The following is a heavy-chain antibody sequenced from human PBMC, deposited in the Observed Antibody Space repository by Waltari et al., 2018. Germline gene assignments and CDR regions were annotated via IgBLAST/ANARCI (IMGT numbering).Heavy chain of an antibody. V-gene: IGHV4-39*07. CDR3: ARDPTKGVYNWFDP. CDR1: GDSLMYNLYY. Sequence: QPQLQESGPRLVKPSETLSLTCSVSGDSLMYNLYYWGWIRQPPGKGLEWIGSTYYDGTTQSNSSLKCRATISVDPTKNQFSLEISSTTAADTAVYYCARDPTKGVYNWFDPWGQGILVIVSS. D-gene: IGHD3-10*01. J-gene: IGHJ5*02. CDR2: TYYDGTT.